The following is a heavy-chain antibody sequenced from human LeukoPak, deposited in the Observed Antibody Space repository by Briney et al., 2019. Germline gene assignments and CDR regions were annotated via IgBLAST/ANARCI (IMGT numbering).Heavy chain of an antibody. D-gene: IGHD6-19*01. J-gene: IGHJ5*02. V-gene: IGHV4-38-2*01. CDR1: GYSISSGYY. Sequence: SETLSLTCAVSGYSISSGYYWGWIRQPPGKGLEWIGSIYYSGSTYYNPSLKSRVTISVDTSKNQFSLKLSSVTAADTAVYYCARREYSSGWLGDNWFDPWGQGTLVTVSS. CDR3: ARREYSSGWLGDNWFDP. CDR2: IYYSGST.